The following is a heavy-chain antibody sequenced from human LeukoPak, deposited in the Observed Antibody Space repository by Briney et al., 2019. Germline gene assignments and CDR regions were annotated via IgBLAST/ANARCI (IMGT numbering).Heavy chain of an antibody. J-gene: IGHJ4*02. Sequence: PGGSLRLSCAASGFTFSSYGMHWVRQAPGKGLEWVAFIRYDGSNKYYADSVKGRFTISRDNSKNTLHLQMNSLRAEDTAVYYCASIYYDSSGYYFFAFDHWGQGTLVTVSS. CDR1: GFTFSSYG. V-gene: IGHV3-30*02. CDR3: ASIYYDSSGYYFFAFDH. D-gene: IGHD3-22*01. CDR2: IRYDGSNK.